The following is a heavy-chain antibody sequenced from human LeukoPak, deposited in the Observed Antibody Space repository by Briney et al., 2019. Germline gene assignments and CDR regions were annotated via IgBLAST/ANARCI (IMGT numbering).Heavy chain of an antibody. CDR2: ISSSGSTI. CDR3: AGSTDSRSGSYHGSDY. D-gene: IGHD1-26*01. CDR1: GFTFSSYE. J-gene: IGHJ4*02. V-gene: IGHV3-48*03. Sequence: GGSLRLSCAASGFTFSSYEMNWVRQAPGKGLEWVSYISSSGSTIYYADSVKGRFTISRDNAKNSLYLQMNSLRAEDTAVYYCAGSTDSRSGSYHGSDYWGQGTLVTVSS.